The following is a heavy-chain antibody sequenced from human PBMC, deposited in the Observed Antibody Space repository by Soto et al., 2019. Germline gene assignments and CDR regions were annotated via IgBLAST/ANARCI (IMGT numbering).Heavy chain of an antibody. CDR3: ARTNSGLFDY. CDR2: IWYGGSNK. V-gene: IGHV3-33*01. Sequence: GGSLRLSCGSSGFTFISYGMHWVRQAPGKGLEWVAVIWYGGSNKYYADSVKGRFTISRDNSKNTLYLQMNSLRAEDTAVYYCARTNSGLFDYWGQGTLVTVSS. D-gene: IGHD6-13*01. CDR1: GFTFISYG. J-gene: IGHJ4*02.